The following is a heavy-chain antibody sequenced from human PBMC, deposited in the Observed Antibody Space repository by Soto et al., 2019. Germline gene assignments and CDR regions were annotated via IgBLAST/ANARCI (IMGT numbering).Heavy chain of an antibody. CDR1: GFTFSSYW. J-gene: IGHJ6*02. V-gene: IGHV3-74*01. D-gene: IGHD3-10*01. Sequence: GGSLRLSCAASGFTFSSYWMHWVRQAPGKGLVWVSRINSDGSSTSYADSVKGRFTISRDNSKNTLYLQMNSLRAEDTAVYYCAPGAGRNYYYGMDVWGQGTTVTVSS. CDR3: APGAGRNYYYGMDV. CDR2: INSDGSST.